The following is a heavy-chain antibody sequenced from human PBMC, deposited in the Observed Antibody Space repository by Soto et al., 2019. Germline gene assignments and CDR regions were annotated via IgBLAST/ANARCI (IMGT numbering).Heavy chain of an antibody. Sequence: PGGSLRLSCAASGFTFSSYAMSWVRQAPGKGLEWVSAISGSGSSTYYADSVKGRFTISRDNSKNTLYLQMNSLRAEDTAVYYCAKDSCYPHCSIRYCTNGVCATSDYWGQGTLVTVSS. CDR3: AKDSCYPHCSIRYCTNGVCATSDY. CDR2: ISGSGSST. J-gene: IGHJ4*02. CDR1: GFTFSSYA. V-gene: IGHV3-23*01. D-gene: IGHD2-8*01.